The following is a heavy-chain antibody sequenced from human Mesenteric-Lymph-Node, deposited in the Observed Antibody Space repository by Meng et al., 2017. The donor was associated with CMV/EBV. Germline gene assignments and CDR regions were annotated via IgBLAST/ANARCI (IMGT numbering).Heavy chain of an antibody. CDR1: GDRVSTNNAA. CDR3: ARERSSTFDS. D-gene: IGHD1-1*01. CDR2: TYCRSKWLN. V-gene: IGHV6-1*01. Sequence: SQTLSLTCAISGDRVSTNNAAWNWLRLSPSRGLEWLAKTYCRSKWLNEYAESVKSRITINPDTSKNQFSLQLSSLTPEDTAVYYCARERSSTFDSWGQGTLVTVSS. J-gene: IGHJ4*02.